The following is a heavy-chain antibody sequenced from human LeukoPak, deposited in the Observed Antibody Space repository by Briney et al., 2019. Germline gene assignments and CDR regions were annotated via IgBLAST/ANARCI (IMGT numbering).Heavy chain of an antibody. CDR2: IKQDGSGE. V-gene: IGHV3-7*04. Sequence: GESLRLSCAASGFAFNTHWMGWVRQAPGQGLEWVANIKQDGSGEYYVDSVRGRFTISRDNAKYSLYLQMNSLRAEDTAIYYCARGRYTSGWYPDYFDYWGQGTLVSVSS. CDR1: GFAFNTHW. CDR3: ARGRYTSGWYPDYFDY. J-gene: IGHJ4*02. D-gene: IGHD6-19*01.